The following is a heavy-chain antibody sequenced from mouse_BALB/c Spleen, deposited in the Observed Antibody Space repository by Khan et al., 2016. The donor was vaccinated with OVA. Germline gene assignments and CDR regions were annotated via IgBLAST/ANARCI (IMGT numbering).Heavy chain of an antibody. D-gene: IGHD2-10*01. CDR1: GFSLTNYG. CDR2: IWSDGST. Sequence: VQLQESGPGLVAPSQSLSITCTISGFSLTNYGVHWLRQPPGKGLEWLVVIWSDGSTTYNSALKPRLSITKDNSKSQVFLKMNSLQTDDTAVYYCARQPYYYYYIMDYWGQGTSVTVSS. J-gene: IGHJ4*01. V-gene: IGHV2-6-1*01. CDR3: ARQPYYYYYIMDY.